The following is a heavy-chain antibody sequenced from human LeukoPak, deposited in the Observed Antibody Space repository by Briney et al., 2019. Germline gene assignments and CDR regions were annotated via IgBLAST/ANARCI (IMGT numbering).Heavy chain of an antibody. CDR3: ARGLGLNSSRWPTFYYFDY. CDR1: GGSFSGYY. Sequence: SETLSLTCAVYGGSFSGYYWSWIRQPPGKGLEWSGEINHSGSTNYNPSLKSRVTISVDTSKNQFSLKLSSVTAADPAVYYCARGLGLNSSRWPTFYYFDYWGQGTLVTVSS. V-gene: IGHV4-34*01. D-gene: IGHD6-19*01. J-gene: IGHJ4*02. CDR2: INHSGST.